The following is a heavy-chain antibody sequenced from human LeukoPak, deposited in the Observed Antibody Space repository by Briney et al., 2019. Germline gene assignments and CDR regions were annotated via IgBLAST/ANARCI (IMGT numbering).Heavy chain of an antibody. V-gene: IGHV1-2*02. CDR1: GYTFTGYY. CDR3: ARWGANTSPSAPLTD. Sequence: ASVKVSCKASGYTFTGYYMHWVRQAPGQGLEWMGWINPNSGGTNYAQKFQGRVTMTRDTSISTAYMELSRLRSDDTAVYYCARWGANTSPSAPLTDWGQGTLVTVSS. CDR2: INPNSGGT. D-gene: IGHD3-9*01. J-gene: IGHJ4*02.